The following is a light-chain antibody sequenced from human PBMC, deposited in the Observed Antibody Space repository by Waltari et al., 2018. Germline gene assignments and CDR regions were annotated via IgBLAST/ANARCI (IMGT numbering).Light chain of an antibody. V-gene: IGLV2-14*03. CDR1: SSDVGGYNY. J-gene: IGLJ1*01. CDR2: AVS. CDR3: SSYTSSSTRV. Sequence: QSALTQPASVSGSPGQSITISCTGTSSDVGGYNYVSWYQQHPGKAPKLMIYAVSNRPSGVLHRSSGSKSGNTASLTISGLQAEDEADYYCSSYTSSSTRVFGTGTKVTAL.